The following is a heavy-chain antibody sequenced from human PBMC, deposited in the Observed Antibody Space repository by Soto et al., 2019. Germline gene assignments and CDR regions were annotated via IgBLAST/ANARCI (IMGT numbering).Heavy chain of an antibody. CDR2: INAGNGNT. Sequence: ASVKVSCKASGYTFTSYAMHWVRQAPGQRLEWMGWINAGNGNTKYSQKFQGRVTITRDTSASTAYMELSSLRSEDTAVYYCAGEMATSYNWFDPWGQGTLVTVSS. V-gene: IGHV1-3*01. J-gene: IGHJ5*02. CDR3: AGEMATSYNWFDP. CDR1: GYTFTSYA. D-gene: IGHD5-12*01.